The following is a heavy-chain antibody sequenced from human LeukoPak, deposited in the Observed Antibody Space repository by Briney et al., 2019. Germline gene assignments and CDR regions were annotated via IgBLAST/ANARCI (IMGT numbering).Heavy chain of an antibody. CDR3: ARDATMIVVVADHMNWFDP. V-gene: IGHV1-2*02. J-gene: IGHJ5*02. D-gene: IGHD3-22*01. CDR1: GYTFTGYY. Sequence: ASVKVSCKASGYTFTGYYMHWVRQAPGQGLEWMGWINPNSGGTNYAQKFQGRVTMTRDTSISTAYMELSRLRSGDTAVYYCARDATMIVVVADHMNWFDPWGQGTLVTVSS. CDR2: INPNSGGT.